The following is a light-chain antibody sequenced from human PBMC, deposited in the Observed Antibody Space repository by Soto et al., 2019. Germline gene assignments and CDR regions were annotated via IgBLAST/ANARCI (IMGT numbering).Light chain of an antibody. J-gene: IGLJ1*01. CDR3: AAWDDSLSGPLRV. CDR1: SSNIGSNT. Sequence: QSVLPQPPSASGTPGQRVTISCSGSSSNIGSNTVNWYQQLPGTAPKLLIYSNNQRPSGVPDRFSGSKSGTSASLAISGLQSEDEADYYCAAWDDSLSGPLRVFGTGTKVTVL. CDR2: SNN. V-gene: IGLV1-44*01.